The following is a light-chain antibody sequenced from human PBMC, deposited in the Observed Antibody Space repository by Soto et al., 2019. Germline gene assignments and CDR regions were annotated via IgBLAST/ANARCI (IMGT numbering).Light chain of an antibody. V-gene: IGKV1-39*01. Sequence: DIQMTQSPSSLSASVGDRVTITCRASQSISRHLNWYQQKPGKAPKLLIYAASSLQSGVPSRFSGSGSGTDFTLTISRLQPEDFATYYCQQSYSTFWITFGQGTRLEIK. CDR3: QQSYSTFWIT. CDR1: QSISRH. J-gene: IGKJ5*01. CDR2: AAS.